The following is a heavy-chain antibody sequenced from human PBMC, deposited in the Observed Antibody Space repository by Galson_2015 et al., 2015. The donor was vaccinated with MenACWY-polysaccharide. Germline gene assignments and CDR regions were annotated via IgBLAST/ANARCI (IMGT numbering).Heavy chain of an antibody. V-gene: IGHV4-4*07. D-gene: IGHD1-1*01. J-gene: IGHJ2*01. CDR2: IHSSGST. CDR1: GGSITSYY. Sequence: ETLSLTCTVSGGSITSYYWSWIRQPAGKRLEWIGRIHSSGSTTYSPSLKSRGLMSVDTSKNQLSLTLSSVTAADTAIYYCARRSLENWFFDLWGRGTLVTVSS. CDR3: ARRSLENWFFDL.